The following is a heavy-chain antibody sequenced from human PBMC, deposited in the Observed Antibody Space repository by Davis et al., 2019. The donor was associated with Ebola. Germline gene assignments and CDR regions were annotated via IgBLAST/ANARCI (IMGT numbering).Heavy chain of an antibody. D-gene: IGHD6-13*01. J-gene: IGHJ4*02. Sequence: GGSLRLSCAASGFTFSSYAMSWVRQAPGKGLEWVSAISGSGGSTYFADSVKGRFTISRDNSKNTLYLQMNSLRVEDTAVYYCAGGSSSSWSLYGYWGQGTLVTVSS. CDR2: ISGSGGST. CDR1: GFTFSSYA. V-gene: IGHV3-23*01. CDR3: AGGSSSSWSLYGY.